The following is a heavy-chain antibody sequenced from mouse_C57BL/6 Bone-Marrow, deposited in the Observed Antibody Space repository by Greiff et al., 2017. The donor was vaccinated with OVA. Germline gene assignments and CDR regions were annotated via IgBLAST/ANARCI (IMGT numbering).Heavy chain of an antibody. V-gene: IGHV1-55*01. J-gene: IGHJ2*01. CDR3: ARLDYYGHDY. CDR2: IYPDSGSH. D-gene: IGHD1-1*01. CDR1: GYTFTSYW. Sequence: QVQLPQPGAELVKPGASVKLSCKASGYTFTSYWLTWVKQRPGQGLEWIGDIYPDSGSHTYNEKFKSKATLTVDTSSSTAYMQLSSLTSEDSAVYYCARLDYYGHDYWGQGTTLTVSS.